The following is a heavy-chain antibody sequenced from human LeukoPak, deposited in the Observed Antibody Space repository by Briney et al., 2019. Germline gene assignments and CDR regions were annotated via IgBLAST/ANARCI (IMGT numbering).Heavy chain of an antibody. V-gene: IGHV1-46*01. CDR1: GYTFSSYY. Sequence: ASVNVSSTASGYTFSSYYMHWVRQAPGQGLEWMGIINPSGGSTKYAQKLQGRVTMTSDKSTSTVYMELSSLRSEDTAVYYCARDDSSGPQVYWGQGTLVTVSS. CDR2: INPSGGST. CDR3: ARDDSSGPQVY. J-gene: IGHJ4*02. D-gene: IGHD3-22*01.